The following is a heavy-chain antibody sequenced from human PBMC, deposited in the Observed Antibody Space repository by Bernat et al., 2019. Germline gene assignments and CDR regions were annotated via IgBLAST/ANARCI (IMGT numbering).Heavy chain of an antibody. D-gene: IGHD6-6*01. CDR1: GFTFSSYA. V-gene: IGHV3-30*01. CDR3: ARGMTYTNSPMADF. CDR2: ISYDGSNK. J-gene: IGHJ4*02. Sequence: QVQLVESGGGVVQPGRSLRLSCAASGFTFSSYAMHWVRQAPGKGLEWVAVISYDGSNKYYADSVKGRFTISRDNSKSTLYLQMNSLRVEDTALYYCARGMTYTNSPMADFWGQGTLVTVSS.